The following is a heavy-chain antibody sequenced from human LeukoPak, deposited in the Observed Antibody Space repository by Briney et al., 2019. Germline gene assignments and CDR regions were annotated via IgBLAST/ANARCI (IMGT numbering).Heavy chain of an antibody. CDR2: TNAGNGNT. J-gene: IGHJ3*01. CDR3: ARERPTTTAFHV. D-gene: IGHD1-14*01. V-gene: IGHV1-3*01. Sequence: ASVKVSCKTSGNTFSSNIINWVRQAPGQRLDWMGWTNAGNGNTKYSEKFQGRVTITRDTSASTVYMELSSLRSEDTAVYYCARERPTTTAFHVWCHGTMVTVSP. CDR1: GNTFSSNI.